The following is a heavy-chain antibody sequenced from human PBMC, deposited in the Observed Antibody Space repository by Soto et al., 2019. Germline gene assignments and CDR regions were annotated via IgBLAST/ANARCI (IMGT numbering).Heavy chain of an antibody. V-gene: IGHV5-10-1*01. Sequence: GESLKISCNGSGYSFTSYWISWVRQMPGKGLEWMGRIDPSDSYTNYSPSFQGHVTISADKSIGTAYLQWSSLKASDTAMYYCARNIGIVTSWFDPWGQGTLVTVSS. CDR1: GYSFTSYW. D-gene: IGHD5-18*01. J-gene: IGHJ5*02. CDR3: ARNIGIVTSWFDP. CDR2: IDPSDSYT.